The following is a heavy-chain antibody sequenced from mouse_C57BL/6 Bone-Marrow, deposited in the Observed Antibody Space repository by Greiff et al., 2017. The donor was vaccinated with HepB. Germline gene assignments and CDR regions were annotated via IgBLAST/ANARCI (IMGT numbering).Heavy chain of an antibody. J-gene: IGHJ2*01. CDR3: AREGWSYYFDY. V-gene: IGHV1-64*01. D-gene: IGHD2-3*01. CDR2: IHPNSGST. CDR1: GYTFTSYW. Sequence: QVQLQQPGAELVKPGASVKLSCKASGYTFTSYWMHWVKQRPGQGLEWIGMIHPNSGSTNYNEKFKSKATLTVDKSSSTAYMQLSSPTSEDSAVYYCAREGWSYYFDYWGQGTTLTGSS.